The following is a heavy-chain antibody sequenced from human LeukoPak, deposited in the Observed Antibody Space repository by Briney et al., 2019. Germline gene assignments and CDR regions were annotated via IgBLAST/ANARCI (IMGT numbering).Heavy chain of an antibody. CDR1: GGSISSGSYY. Sequence: SETLSLTCTVSGGSISSGSYYWSWIRQPAGKGLEWIGRIYTSGSTNYNPSLKSRVTMSVDTSKNQFSLKLSSVTAADTAVYYCARDCSSTSCYKDDAFDIWGQGTVVTVSS. V-gene: IGHV4-61*02. CDR2: IYTSGST. D-gene: IGHD2-2*02. J-gene: IGHJ3*02. CDR3: ARDCSSTSCYKDDAFDI.